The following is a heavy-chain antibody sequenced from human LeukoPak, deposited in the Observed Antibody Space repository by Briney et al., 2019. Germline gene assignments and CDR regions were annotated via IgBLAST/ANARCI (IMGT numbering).Heavy chain of an antibody. Sequence: GGSLRLSCAVSGINFRGYWMAWVRQAPGKGLEWVANMKQDGSEKYYVDSVKGRFTISRDNAKNSLYLEMNSLRVEDTAVYYCARDLGHAGYDLYDYWGQGTLVTVSS. CDR3: ARDLGHAGYDLYDY. CDR2: MKQDGSEK. J-gene: IGHJ4*02. CDR1: GINFRGYW. V-gene: IGHV3-7*01. D-gene: IGHD5-12*01.